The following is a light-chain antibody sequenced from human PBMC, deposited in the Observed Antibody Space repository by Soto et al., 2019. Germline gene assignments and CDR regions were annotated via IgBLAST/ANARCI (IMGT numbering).Light chain of an antibody. CDR1: QSISSR. CDR3: QQFNSYPLT. V-gene: IGKV1-5*01. J-gene: IGKJ4*01. Sequence: DIQMTQSPSTLSAFLGDRVTITCRASQSISSRLAWYQQKPGKAPKFLIYDASSLEGGVPSRFSGSGSGTQFTLTISGLQADDSATYYCQQFNSYPLTFGGGTKVDIK. CDR2: DAS.